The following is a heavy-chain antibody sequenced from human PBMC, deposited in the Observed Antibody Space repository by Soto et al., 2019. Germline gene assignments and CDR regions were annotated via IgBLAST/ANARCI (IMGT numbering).Heavy chain of an antibody. Sequence: SETLSLTCTVSGGSISSSSYYWGWIRQPPGKGLEWIGSIYYSGSTYYNPSLKSRVTISVDTSKNQFSLKLSSVTAADTAVYYCARSGGNYVDFDYWGQGTLVTVSS. D-gene: IGHD2-21*02. CDR3: ARSGGNYVDFDY. J-gene: IGHJ4*02. CDR2: IYYSGST. CDR1: GGSISSSSYY. V-gene: IGHV4-39*01.